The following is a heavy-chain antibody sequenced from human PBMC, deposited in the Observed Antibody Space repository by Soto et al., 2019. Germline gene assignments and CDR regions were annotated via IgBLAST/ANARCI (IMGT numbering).Heavy chain of an antibody. CDR1: GDSISTGSFF. CDR2: IYYSGTT. CDR3: ARRGDYGKGWFEP. D-gene: IGHD4-17*01. J-gene: IGHJ5*02. V-gene: IGHV4-39*01. Sequence: QLQLQESGPGLVKPSDTLSLTCIVSGDSISTGSFFWGWIRQPPGKGLEWIGIIYYSGTTYYNPSLESRLTMTIDTSKNQFSLHLTSVTAADTAVYYCARRGDYGKGWFEPWGQGVLFTVSS.